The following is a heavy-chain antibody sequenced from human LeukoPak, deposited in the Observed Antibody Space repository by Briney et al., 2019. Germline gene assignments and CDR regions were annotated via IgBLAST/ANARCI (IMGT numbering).Heavy chain of an antibody. CDR2: ISIYNSNT. D-gene: IGHD2-21*02. V-gene: IGHV1-18*01. Sequence: GASVKVSCKASGYTFTRYGISWVRQAPGQGLEWMGWISIYNSNTNYPQKLQGRVTMTTDTSTSTAYMELRSLRSDDTAVYYCARGLYCGGDCQIDYWGQGTLVTVSS. CDR1: GYTFTRYG. J-gene: IGHJ4*02. CDR3: ARGLYCGGDCQIDY.